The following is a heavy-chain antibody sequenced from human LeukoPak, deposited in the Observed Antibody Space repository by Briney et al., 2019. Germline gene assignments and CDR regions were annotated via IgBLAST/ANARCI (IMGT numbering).Heavy chain of an antibody. CDR2: ISRSSSYI. D-gene: IGHD6-6*01. J-gene: IGHJ6*03. CDR3: ARAAQSRSTKDYYYMDV. Sequence: GGSLRLSCAASGFTFSSYSMNWVRQAPGKGLEWVSSISRSSSYIYYADSLKGRFTITRDNAKISLYLQMNSLRAEDTAVYYCARAAQSRSTKDYYYMDVWGKGTTVTVSS. V-gene: IGHV3-21*01. CDR1: GFTFSSYS.